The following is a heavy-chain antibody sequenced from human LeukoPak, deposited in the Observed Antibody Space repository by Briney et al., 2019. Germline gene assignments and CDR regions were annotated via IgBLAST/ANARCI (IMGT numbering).Heavy chain of an antibody. V-gene: IGHV4-31*03. Sequence: SETLSLTCTVSGGSISSGGYYWSWIRQHPGKGLEWIGCIYYSGSTYYNPSLKSRVTISVDTSKNQFSLKLGSVTAADTAVYYCAASYGSGSYFFDYWGQGTLVTVSS. CDR1: GGSISSGGYY. CDR3: AASYGSGSYFFDY. CDR2: IYYSGST. D-gene: IGHD3-10*01. J-gene: IGHJ4*02.